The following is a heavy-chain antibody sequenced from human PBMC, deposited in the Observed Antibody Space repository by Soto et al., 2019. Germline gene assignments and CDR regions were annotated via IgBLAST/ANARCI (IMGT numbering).Heavy chain of an antibody. CDR3: ASAMTTGTNFDY. Sequence: QLQLQESGSGLVKPSQTLSLTCDVSGGSISSGGYSWSWIRQPPGKGLECIGYIYHSGSTYYNPSLKSRVTISVDRSKNQISLKRSSVTAADTAFYYCASAMTTGTNFDYWGHGTYVAVSS. J-gene: IGHJ4*01. CDR1: GGSISSGGYS. D-gene: IGHD4-17*01. CDR2: IYHSGST. V-gene: IGHV4-30-2*01.